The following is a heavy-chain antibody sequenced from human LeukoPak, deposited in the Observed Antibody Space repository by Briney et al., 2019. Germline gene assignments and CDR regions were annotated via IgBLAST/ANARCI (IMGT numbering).Heavy chain of an antibody. J-gene: IGHJ6*03. D-gene: IGHD3-16*02. CDR2: MNPNSGNT. V-gene: IGHV1-8*01. Sequence: ASVKVSCKASGYTFTSYDINWVRQATGQGLEWMGWMNPNSGNTGYAQKFQGRVTMTRNTSISTAYMELSSLRSEDTAVYYCARGRDDYVWGSYRAEPYYYYYMDVWGKGTTVTISS. CDR3: ARGRDDYVWGSYRAEPYYYYYMDV. CDR1: GYTFTSYD.